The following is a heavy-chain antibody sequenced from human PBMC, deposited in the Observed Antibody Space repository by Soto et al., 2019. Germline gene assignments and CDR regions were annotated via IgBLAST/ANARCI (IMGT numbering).Heavy chain of an antibody. J-gene: IGHJ4*02. Sequence: SEPKSLTRSVSEEYIRSTSYYWVWIQEPPGKGLEWIGSIYYSGRTYYNPSFKSRVTISIDTSKNQFSLKLSSVTATDTAVYYCARQRTTVVTQAYFDYWGLGTLVTVFS. CDR2: IYYSGRT. D-gene: IGHD2-21*02. CDR1: EEYIRSTSYY. V-gene: IGHV4-39*01. CDR3: ARQRTTVVTQAYFDY.